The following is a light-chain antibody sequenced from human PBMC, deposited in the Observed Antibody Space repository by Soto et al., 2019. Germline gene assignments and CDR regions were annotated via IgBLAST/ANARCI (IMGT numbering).Light chain of an antibody. Sequence: QSVLTQPPSASGSPGQSVTISCTGTSSDVGGYNYVSWYQQHPGKAPKLMIYEVSKRPSGVPDRFSGSKSGNTASLTVSGLQAEDEADYYCNSYAGSNPVFRTGTKSPS. CDR3: NSYAGSNPV. J-gene: IGLJ1*01. CDR1: SSDVGGYNY. V-gene: IGLV2-8*01. CDR2: EVS.